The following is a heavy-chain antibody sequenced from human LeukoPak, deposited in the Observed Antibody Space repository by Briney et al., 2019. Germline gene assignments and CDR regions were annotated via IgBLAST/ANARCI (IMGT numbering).Heavy chain of an antibody. CDR1: GFTFSSYA. Sequence: GGSLRLSCAASGFTFSSYAMSWVRQAPGKGLEWVSAISGSGGSTYYAVSVKGRFTISRDNSKNTQYLQMNSLRAEDTAVYYCARDRDYYGTFYYFDYWGQGTLVSVSS. V-gene: IGHV3-23*01. J-gene: IGHJ4*02. CDR3: ARDRDYYGTFYYFDY. CDR2: ISGSGGST. D-gene: IGHD3-10*01.